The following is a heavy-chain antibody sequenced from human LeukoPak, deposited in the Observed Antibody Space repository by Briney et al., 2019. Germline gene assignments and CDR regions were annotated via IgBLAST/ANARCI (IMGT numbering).Heavy chain of an antibody. CDR3: ARGIGGSWPYYYYYGMDV. D-gene: IGHD1-26*01. Sequence: SETLSLTCAVYGGSFSGYYWSWIRQPPGKGLEWIGEINHSGSTNYNPSLKSRVTISVDTSKNQFSLKLSSVTAADTAVYYCARGIGGSWPYYYYYGMDVWGQGTTVTVSS. CDR2: INHSGST. J-gene: IGHJ6*02. V-gene: IGHV4-34*01. CDR1: GGSFSGYY.